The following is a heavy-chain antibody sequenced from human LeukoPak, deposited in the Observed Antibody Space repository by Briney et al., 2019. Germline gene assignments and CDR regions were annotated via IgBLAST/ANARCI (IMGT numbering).Heavy chain of an antibody. CDR2: IYYSGST. D-gene: IGHD4-17*01. V-gene: IGHV4-4*02. J-gene: IGHJ4*02. CDR3: ARLAHYGASPPSDY. Sequence: SETLSLTCAVSGGSISSSNWWSWVRQPPGKGLEWIGSIYYSGSTYYNPSLKSRVTISVDTSKNQFSLKLSSVTAADTAVYYCARLAHYGASPPSDYWGQGTLVTVSS. CDR1: GGSISSSNW.